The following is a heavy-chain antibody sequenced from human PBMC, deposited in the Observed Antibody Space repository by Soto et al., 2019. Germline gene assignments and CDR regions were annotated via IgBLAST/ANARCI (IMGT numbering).Heavy chain of an antibody. D-gene: IGHD2-2*01. V-gene: IGHV1-2*04. J-gene: IGHJ4*02. CDR1: GYTFTGCY. CDR2: INPNSGGT. Sequence: ASVKVCCKASGYTFTGCYMHWVRQAPGQGLEWMGWINPNSGGTNYAQKFQGWVTMTRDTSISTAYMELSRLRSDDTAVYYCARAGYCSSTSCYGFDYWGQGTLVTVS. CDR3: ARAGYCSSTSCYGFDY.